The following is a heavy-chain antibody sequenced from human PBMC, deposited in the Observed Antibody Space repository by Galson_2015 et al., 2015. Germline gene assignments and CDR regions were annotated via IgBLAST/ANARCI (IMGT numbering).Heavy chain of an antibody. Sequence: SVKVSCKASGYTFTSYAMNWVRQAPGQGLEWMGWINTNTGNPTYAQGFTGRFVFSLDTSVSTAYLQISSLKAEDTAVYYCAGEGYCSSTSCYGDWFDPWGQGTLVTVSS. CDR2: INTNTGNP. CDR1: GYTFTSYA. J-gene: IGHJ5*02. V-gene: IGHV7-4-1*02. D-gene: IGHD2-2*01. CDR3: AGEGYCSSTSCYGDWFDP.